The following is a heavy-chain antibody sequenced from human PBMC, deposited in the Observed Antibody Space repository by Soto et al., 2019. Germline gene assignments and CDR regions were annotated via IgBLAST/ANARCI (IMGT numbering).Heavy chain of an antibody. CDR2: IYHSGST. CDR3: ARGDYANAFDI. D-gene: IGHD4-17*01. J-gene: IGHJ3*02. Sequence: SETLSLTCAVSGGSISSGGYSWSWIRQPPGKGLEWIGYIYHSGSTSYNPSLKSRVTISVDRSKNQFSLKLSSVTAADTAVYYCARGDYANAFDIWGQGTMVTVSS. CDR1: GGSISSGGYS. V-gene: IGHV4-30-2*01.